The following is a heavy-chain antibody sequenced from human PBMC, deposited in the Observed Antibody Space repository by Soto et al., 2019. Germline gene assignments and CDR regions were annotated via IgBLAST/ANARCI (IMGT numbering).Heavy chain of an antibody. CDR2: INPGNGNT. D-gene: IGHD3-22*01. CDR3: ARGGYFDSSNYLAY. J-gene: IGHJ4*02. Sequence: QVQLVQSGAEVKKPGASVKVSCKASGYTFTRYGINWVRQAPGRVLEWMGWINPGNGNTKYSQQFQGRVIIDSDTYASTAQMELSSLRSEDTAVYYCARGGYFDSSNYLAYLGLGTQVTFSS. CDR1: GYTFTRYG. V-gene: IGHV1-3*01.